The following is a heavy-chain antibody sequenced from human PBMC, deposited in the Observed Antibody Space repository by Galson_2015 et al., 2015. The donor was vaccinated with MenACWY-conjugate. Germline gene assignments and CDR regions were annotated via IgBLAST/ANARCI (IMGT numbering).Heavy chain of an antibody. Sequence: SVKVSCKASGVTFSNYGVTWVRQAPGQGLEWVGRIYPVIGLANSAQKFKGRVSITADNTATTGFMELSSLRPDDTAIYYCAREGTYTSGFPNALDLWGQGTLVTVSS. J-gene: IGHJ5*02. D-gene: IGHD3-22*01. V-gene: IGHV1-69*04. CDR1: GVTFSNYG. CDR3: AREGTYTSGFPNALDL. CDR2: IYPVIGLA.